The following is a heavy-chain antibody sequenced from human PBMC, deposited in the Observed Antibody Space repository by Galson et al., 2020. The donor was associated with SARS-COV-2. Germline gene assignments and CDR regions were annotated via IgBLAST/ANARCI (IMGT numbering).Heavy chain of an antibody. CDR1: GFTFSSYS. D-gene: IGHD3-22*01. CDR2: ISSSSSYI. V-gene: IGHV3-21*01. CDR3: ARDAPYYDSSGYFDC. Sequence: GGSLRLSCAASGFTFSSYSMNWVRQAPGKGLEWVSSISSSSSYIYYADSVKGRFSISRDNAKNSLYLQMNSLRAEDTAVYYCARDAPYYDSSGYFDCWGREPWSPSPQ. J-gene: IGHJ4*02.